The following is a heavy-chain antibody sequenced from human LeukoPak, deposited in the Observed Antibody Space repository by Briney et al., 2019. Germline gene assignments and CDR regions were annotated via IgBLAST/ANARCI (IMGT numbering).Heavy chain of an antibody. D-gene: IGHD2-21*02. CDR3: ARDHYHKIHSVMVTAPDY. CDR1: GFTFSSYE. V-gene: IGHV3-48*03. J-gene: IGHJ4*02. Sequence: GGSLRLSCAASGFTFSSYEMNWVRQAPGKGLEWVSYISSSGSTIYYADSVKGRFTISRDNAKNSLYLQMNSLRAEDTAVYYCARDHYHKIHSVMVTAPDYWGQGTLVIVSS. CDR2: ISSSGSTI.